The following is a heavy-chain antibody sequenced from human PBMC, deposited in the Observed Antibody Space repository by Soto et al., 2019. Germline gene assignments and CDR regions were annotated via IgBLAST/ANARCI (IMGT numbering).Heavy chain of an antibody. CDR3: ARDLSSGVLRNWFDP. CDR1: GFTFSSYA. J-gene: IGHJ5*02. CDR2: IAGSGIST. D-gene: IGHD6-19*01. V-gene: IGHV3-23*01. Sequence: HPGGSLRLSCAASGFTFSSYAMTWVRQAPGRGLEWVSSIAGSGISTFYSDSVKGRFAISRDNSNNTVYLQMSGLRAEDTAVYYCARDLSSGVLRNWFDPWGQGTLVTVSS.